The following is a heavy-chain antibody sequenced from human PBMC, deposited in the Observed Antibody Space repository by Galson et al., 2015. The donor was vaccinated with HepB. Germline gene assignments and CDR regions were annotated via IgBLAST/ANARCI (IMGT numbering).Heavy chain of an antibody. Sequence: SLRLSCAASGFTFSSYAMSWVRQAPGKGLEWVSAISGSGGSTYCADSVKGRFTISRDNSKNTLYLQMNSLRAEDTAVYYCAKSGGDPTYYYGMDVWGQGTTVTVSS. CDR3: AKSGGDPTYYYGMDV. D-gene: IGHD4-17*01. CDR2: ISGSGGST. J-gene: IGHJ6*02. CDR1: GFTFSSYA. V-gene: IGHV3-23*01.